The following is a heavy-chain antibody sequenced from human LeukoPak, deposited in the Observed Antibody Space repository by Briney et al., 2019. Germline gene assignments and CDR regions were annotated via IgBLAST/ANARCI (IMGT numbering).Heavy chain of an antibody. D-gene: IGHD2-21*01. Sequence: PGGSLRLSCAASGFTFRSYWMHWVLQGPGKGLMWVSRINTDGRSTSYAESVTGRFTMSRDNAKNTLYLQMNSLRAEDTAVYYCVRDVWGDRDSYFDYWGQGTLVTVSS. CDR3: VRDVWGDRDSYFDY. V-gene: IGHV3-74*01. CDR2: INTDGRST. J-gene: IGHJ4*02. CDR1: GFTFRSYW.